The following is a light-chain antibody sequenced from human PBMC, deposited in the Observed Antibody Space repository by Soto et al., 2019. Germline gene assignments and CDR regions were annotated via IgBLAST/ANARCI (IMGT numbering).Light chain of an antibody. CDR1: SSDVGGYNY. V-gene: IGLV2-14*01. CDR3: SSYTVSSTLEGV. CDR2: DVS. Sequence: QSALTQPASVSGSLGQSITISCTGTSSDVGGYNYVSWYQQHPGKAPKLMIYDVSNRPSGVSNRFSGSKSGNTASLTISGLQAEDEADYYCSSYTVSSTLEGVFGGGTKLTVL. J-gene: IGLJ3*02.